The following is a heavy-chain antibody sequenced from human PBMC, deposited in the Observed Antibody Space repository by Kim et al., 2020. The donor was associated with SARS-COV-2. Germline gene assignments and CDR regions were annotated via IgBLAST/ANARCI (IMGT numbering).Heavy chain of an antibody. CDR1: GLTFSSSW. J-gene: IGHJ4*02. CDR3: ARDAYSSFDY. Sequence: GGSLRLSCAVSGLTFSSSWMHWVRQHPEKGLVWVSHIAPDGTKTSYVDSVKGRFTISRDNAKNTLYLQMDSLRAEDSAVYYCARDAYSSFDYWGQGTLVTVSS. D-gene: IGHD2-15*01. CDR2: IAPDGTKT. V-gene: IGHV3-74*01.